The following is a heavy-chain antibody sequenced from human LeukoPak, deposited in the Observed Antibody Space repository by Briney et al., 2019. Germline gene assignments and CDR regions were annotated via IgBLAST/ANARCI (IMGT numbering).Heavy chain of an antibody. CDR2: IYYTGST. CDR3: ARRGSSGYYSP. D-gene: IGHD3-22*01. CDR1: RGSINNYY. V-gene: IGHV4-59*01. Sequence: MSSETLSLTCSVSRGSINNYYWSWYRQPPWKELEWIGYIYYTGSTNYNPSLKSRVTITVDTSKNQFSLKLSSVTAADTAVYYCARRGSSGYYSPWGQGTLVTVSS. J-gene: IGHJ4*02.